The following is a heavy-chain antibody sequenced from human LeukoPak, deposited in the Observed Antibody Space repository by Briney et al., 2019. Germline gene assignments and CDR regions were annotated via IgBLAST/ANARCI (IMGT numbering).Heavy chain of an antibody. J-gene: IGHJ4*02. V-gene: IGHV1-69*13. CDR2: IIPIFGTA. CDR1: GGTFSSYA. D-gene: IGHD3-3*01. Sequence: ASVTVSFTASGGTFSSYAISWVRQAPGQGLEWMGGIIPIFGTANYAQKFQGRVTITADESTSTAYMELSSLRSEDTAVYYCARQLWSGYYFDYWGQGTLVTVSS. CDR3: ARQLWSGYYFDY.